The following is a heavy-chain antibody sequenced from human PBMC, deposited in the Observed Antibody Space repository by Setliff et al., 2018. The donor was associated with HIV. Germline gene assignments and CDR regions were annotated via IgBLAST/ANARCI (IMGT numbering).Heavy chain of an antibody. CDR1: GYTFTSYE. CDR2: IIPLFGTA. D-gene: IGHD3-22*01. V-gene: IGHV1-69*06. Sequence: WASVKVSCKASGYTFTSYEINWVRQATGQGLEWMGGIIPLFGTANYAQKFQGRVTMTEDTSTDTAYMELSSLRSEDTAVYYCATVRRYYYDSSGQEYFQHWGQGTLVTVSS. J-gene: IGHJ1*01. CDR3: ATVRRYYYDSSGQEYFQH.